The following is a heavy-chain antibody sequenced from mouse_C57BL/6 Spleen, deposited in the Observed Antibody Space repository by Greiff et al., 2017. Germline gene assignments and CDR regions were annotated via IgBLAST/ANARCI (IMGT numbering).Heavy chain of an antibody. V-gene: IGHV1-69*01. CDR3: ARGILATVVPFAY. Sequence: QVQLQQPGAELVMPGASVKLSCKASGYTFTSYWMHWVKQRPGQGLEWIGEIDPSDSYTNYKQKFKGKSTLTVDKSSSTAYMQLSSLTSEDSAVYYCARGILATVVPFAYWGQGTLVTVSA. J-gene: IGHJ3*01. CDR2: IDPSDSYT. D-gene: IGHD1-1*01. CDR1: GYTFTSYW.